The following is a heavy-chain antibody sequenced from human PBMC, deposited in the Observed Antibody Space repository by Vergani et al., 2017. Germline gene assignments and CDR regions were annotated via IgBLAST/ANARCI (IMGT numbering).Heavy chain of an antibody. CDR1: GYSFTSYW. Sequence: EVQLVQSGAEVKKPGESLKISCKGSGYSFTSYWISWVRQMPGKGLEWMGRIDPSDSYTNYSPSFQGHVTISADKSISTAYLQWSSLKASDTAMYDCARLPRHSGWYFEEFRVYYYYGMDVWGQGSTVTVSS. V-gene: IGHV5-10-1*01. D-gene: IGHD6-19*01. CDR2: IDPSDSYT. J-gene: IGHJ6*02. CDR3: ARLPRHSGWYFEEFRVYYYYGMDV.